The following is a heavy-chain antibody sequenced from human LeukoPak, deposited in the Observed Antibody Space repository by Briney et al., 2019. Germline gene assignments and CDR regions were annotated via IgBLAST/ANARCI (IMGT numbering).Heavy chain of an antibody. V-gene: IGHV3-48*04. Sequence: PGGSLRLSCVASGFTFSTYSMNWVRQAPGKGLEWISYISSFSGTIDYGDSVKGRFTISRDNAKNSLYLQMNSLRAEDTALYYCAKDKDYAFDYWGQGTLVTVSS. CDR3: AKDKDYAFDY. J-gene: IGHJ4*02. D-gene: IGHD4-17*01. CDR1: GFTFSTYS. CDR2: ISSFSGTI.